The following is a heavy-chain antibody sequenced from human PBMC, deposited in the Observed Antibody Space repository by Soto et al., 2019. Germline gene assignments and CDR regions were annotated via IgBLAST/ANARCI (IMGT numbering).Heavy chain of an antibody. Sequence: QVQLVQSGVEVKKPGASVKVSCKASGYTFANYGISWVRQAPGQGLEWMGWISPYNGETNYAQKLQGRVTMTTDTSTTTAYMELRSLRLDDTAVYYCARGSGILPLGYWCQGTLVIVSS. J-gene: IGHJ4*02. CDR2: ISPYNGET. V-gene: IGHV1-18*01. D-gene: IGHD3-3*01. CDR1: GYTFANYG. CDR3: ARGSGILPLGY.